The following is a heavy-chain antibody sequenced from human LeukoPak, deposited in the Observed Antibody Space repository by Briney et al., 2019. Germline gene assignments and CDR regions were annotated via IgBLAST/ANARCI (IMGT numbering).Heavy chain of an antibody. Sequence: PGGSLRLSCAASGFTFSSNSMNWVRQAPGKGLEWVSSISSSSSYIYYADSVKGRFTISRDNAKNSLYLQMNSLRAEDTAVYYCARDKGITGRADYWGQGTLVTVSS. CDR3: ARDKGITGRADY. J-gene: IGHJ4*02. D-gene: IGHD1-20*01. V-gene: IGHV3-21*01. CDR2: ISSSSSYI. CDR1: GFTFSSNS.